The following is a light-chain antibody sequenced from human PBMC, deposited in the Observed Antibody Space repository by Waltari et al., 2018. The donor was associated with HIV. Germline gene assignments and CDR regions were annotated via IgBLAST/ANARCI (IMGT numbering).Light chain of an antibody. V-gene: IGKV1-5*03. CDR1: QSISTW. CDR2: RAC. J-gene: IGKJ1*01. CDR3: HRYTNYPWT. Sequence: DIQMTQSHSTLSASVGDRVTLPGRASQSISTWLAWYQQKPGKAPKLLIYRACTLERGVPSRFSRSGSWTDFTLTISSLQPDDFSTYFCHRYTNYPWTFGRGSKVETK.